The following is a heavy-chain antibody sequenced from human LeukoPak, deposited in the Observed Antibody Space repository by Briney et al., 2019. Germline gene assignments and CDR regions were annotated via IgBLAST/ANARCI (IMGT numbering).Heavy chain of an antibody. CDR1: GGSFSGYY. D-gene: IGHD3-22*01. Sequence: SETLSLTCAVYGGSFSGYYWSWIRQPPGKGLEWIGRIYTSGSTNYNPSLKSRVTISVDTSKNQFSLKLSSVTAADTAVYYCARMERYYYDSSGYWMSGFDYWGQGTLVTVSS. CDR2: IYTSGST. CDR3: ARMERYYYDSSGYWMSGFDY. J-gene: IGHJ4*02. V-gene: IGHV4-4*08.